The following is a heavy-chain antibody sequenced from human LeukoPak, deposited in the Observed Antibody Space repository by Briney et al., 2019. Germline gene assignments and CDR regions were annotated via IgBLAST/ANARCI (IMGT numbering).Heavy chain of an antibody. CDR2: MNPNSGNT. J-gene: IGHJ6*02. V-gene: IGHV1-8*01. Sequence: ASVKVSCKTSGYTFTSYDINWVRQATGQGLEWMGWMNPNSGNTGYAQKFQGRVFMTRNTSISTAYMELRSLRSEDTAVYYCARVGDSSSWYYYYGMDVWGQGTTVTVSS. D-gene: IGHD6-13*01. CDR1: GYTFTSYD. CDR3: ARVGDSSSWYYYYGMDV.